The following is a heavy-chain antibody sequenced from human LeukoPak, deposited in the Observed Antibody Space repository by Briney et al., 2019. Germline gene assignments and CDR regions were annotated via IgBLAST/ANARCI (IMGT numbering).Heavy chain of an antibody. CDR1: GFTFSSYS. J-gene: IGHJ4*02. CDR2: ISSSSRTI. Sequence: GGSLILSCAASGFTFSSYSWNWVRQAPGKGLEWVSYISSSSRTIYHADSVKGRFTISRDNAKNSLYLQMSSLRAEDAAVYYCARDRYGDYYFDNWGQGTLVTVSS. V-gene: IGHV3-48*01. D-gene: IGHD4-17*01. CDR3: ARDRYGDYYFDN.